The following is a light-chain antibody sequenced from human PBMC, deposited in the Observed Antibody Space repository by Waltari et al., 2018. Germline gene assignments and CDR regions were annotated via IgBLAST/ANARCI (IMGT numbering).Light chain of an antibody. Sequence: SYVLTQPPSVSAAPGQTAKITCGGTNIGYKSVHWYQQKTGQAPVLVVFDDGDRPSGSPERCSGSKSGNTATLTISRVGAEDEADYYCQVWDNSGGPHVVFGGGTKLTVL. CDR3: QVWDNSGGPHVV. J-gene: IGLJ2*01. V-gene: IGLV3-21*02. CDR1: NIGYKS. CDR2: DDG.